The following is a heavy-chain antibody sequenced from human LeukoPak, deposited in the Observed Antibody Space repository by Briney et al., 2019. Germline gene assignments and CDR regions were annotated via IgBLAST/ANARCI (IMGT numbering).Heavy chain of an antibody. V-gene: IGHV1-2*02. D-gene: IGHD1-1*01. J-gene: IGHJ4*02. CDR2: INPHSGGT. CDR1: GYSFTGYY. CDR3: ARAPSSTSGTTFGY. Sequence: ASLKVSCKASGYSFTGYYMHWVRQAPGQGLEWMGWINPHSGGTNYAQKFQGRVTMTRDTSISTAYMELSRLRSDDTAMYYYARAPSSTSGTTFGYWGRGTLVTVSS.